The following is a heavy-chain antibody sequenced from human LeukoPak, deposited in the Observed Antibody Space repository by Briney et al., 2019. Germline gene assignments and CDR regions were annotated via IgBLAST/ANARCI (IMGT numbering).Heavy chain of an antibody. CDR2: ISASDGST. Sequence: PGGSLRLSCAASGFTFSSYAMTWVRQAPGKGLEWVSTISASDGSTYYVDSVKGRFTISRDNSKNTLYLQMNSLRAEDTAVYYCIRNVPDWNYAMDVWGHGTTVTVSS. D-gene: IGHD3/OR15-3a*01. CDR1: GFTFSSYA. V-gene: IGHV3-23*01. J-gene: IGHJ6*02. CDR3: IRNVPDWNYAMDV.